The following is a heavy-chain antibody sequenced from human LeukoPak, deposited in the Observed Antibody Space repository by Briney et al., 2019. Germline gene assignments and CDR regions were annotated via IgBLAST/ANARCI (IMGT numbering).Heavy chain of an antibody. V-gene: IGHV3-23*01. CDR1: GFTFSSYA. Sequence: GALRLSCAASGFTFSSYAMSWVRQAPGKGLEWVSAISGSGGSTYYADSVKGRFTISRDNSKNTLYLQTNSLRAEDTAVYYCAKDALYSGSYSCFDYWGQGTLVTVSS. CDR2: ISGSGGST. J-gene: IGHJ4*02. CDR3: AKDALYSGSYSCFDY. D-gene: IGHD1-26*01.